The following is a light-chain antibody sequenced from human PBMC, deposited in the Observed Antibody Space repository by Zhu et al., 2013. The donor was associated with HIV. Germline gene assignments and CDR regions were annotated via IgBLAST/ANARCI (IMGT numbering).Light chain of an antibody. J-gene: IGKJ4*01. V-gene: IGKV1-8*01. CDR2: DAS. CDR3: QHLNTYPLT. Sequence: AIRMTQSPSSLSASTGDRVTITCRASQGITTSLAWYQQKPGKAPKLLVYDASTFQDGVPSRFNASGSGTDFTLTINCLQSEDFATYYCQHLNTYPLTFGGGTRVEIK. CDR1: QGITTS.